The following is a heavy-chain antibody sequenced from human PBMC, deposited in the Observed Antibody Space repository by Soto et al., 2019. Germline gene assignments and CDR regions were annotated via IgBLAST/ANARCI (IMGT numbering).Heavy chain of an antibody. CDR1: GFTFRDHY. Sequence: GGSLRLSCAASGFTFRDHYMTWIRQAPGRGLEWLSYIRSSDSTIYYADSVKGRFTISTDNAKNSLYLQMKSLRVEDTAVYYCVKDFAAVSDYWGQGTLVTVSS. CDR2: IRSSDSTI. D-gene: IGHD6-13*01. V-gene: IGHV3-11*01. CDR3: VKDFAAVSDY. J-gene: IGHJ4*02.